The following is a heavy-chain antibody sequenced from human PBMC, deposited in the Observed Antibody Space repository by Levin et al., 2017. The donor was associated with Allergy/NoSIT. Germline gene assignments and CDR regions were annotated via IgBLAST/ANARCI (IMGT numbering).Heavy chain of an antibody. CDR3: ARLWRGGDY. V-gene: IGHV1-18*01. J-gene: IGHJ4*02. CDR2: VGTRNGDR. CDR1: GFNFINFG. Sequence: ASVKVFCKASGFNFINFGCNWVRQAPGQGLEWMGWVGTRNGDRRYAQKFQDRVTMTTDTSTGTAYLQVRSLRPDDTAVYFCARLWRGGDYWGQGTLVTVSS. D-gene: IGHD2-21*01.